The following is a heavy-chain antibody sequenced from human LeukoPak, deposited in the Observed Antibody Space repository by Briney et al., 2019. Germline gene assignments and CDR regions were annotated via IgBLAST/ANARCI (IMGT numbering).Heavy chain of an antibody. J-gene: IGHJ4*02. CDR2: IYTSGST. CDR1: GGSIIGYY. CDR3: ARGVARYCSGGSCSRGTFDY. V-gene: IGHV4-4*09. Sequence: SETLSLTCTVSGGSIIGYYWTWIRQPPGKGLEWIGYIYTSGSTNYNPSLKSRVTISVDMSKNQFSLQPSSVTAADTAVYYCARGVARYCSGGSCSRGTFDYWGQGTLVTVSS. D-gene: IGHD2-15*01.